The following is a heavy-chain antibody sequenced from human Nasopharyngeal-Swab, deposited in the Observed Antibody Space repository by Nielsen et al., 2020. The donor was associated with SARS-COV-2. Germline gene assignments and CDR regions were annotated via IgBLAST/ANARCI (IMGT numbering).Heavy chain of an antibody. D-gene: IGHD6-13*01. CDR3: ARKIAAAALAVDAFDI. J-gene: IGHJ3*02. CDR2: INPSGGST. V-gene: IGHV1-46*01. Sequence: WVRQAPGQGLEWMGIINPSGGSTSYAQKFQGRVTMTRDTSTSTVYMELSSLRSEDTAAYYCARKIAAAALAVDAFDIWGQGTMVTVSS.